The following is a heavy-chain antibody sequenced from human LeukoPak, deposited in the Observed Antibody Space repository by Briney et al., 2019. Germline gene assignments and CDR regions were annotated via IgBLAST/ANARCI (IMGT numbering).Heavy chain of an antibody. CDR3: ARVIGTASYHFDY. V-gene: IGHV4-59*01. Sequence: SETLSLTCTVSGGSISNYYWSWIRQSPGKGLEWIGYIYYTGSTSYIPSLKSRVTISIDTSKKQFSLKLTSVTAADTAIYYCARVIGTASYHFDYWGQGTLVTVSS. D-gene: IGHD1-1*01. CDR1: GGSISNYY. CDR2: IYYTGST. J-gene: IGHJ4*02.